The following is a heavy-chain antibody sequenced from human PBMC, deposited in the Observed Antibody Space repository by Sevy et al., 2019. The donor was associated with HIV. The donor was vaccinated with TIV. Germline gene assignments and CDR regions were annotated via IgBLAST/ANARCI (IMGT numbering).Heavy chain of an antibody. D-gene: IGHD3-22*01. J-gene: IGHJ4*02. CDR3: ARVNYYDSTGSVDY. V-gene: IGHV3-11*01. CDR2: ISSSGSTI. Sequence: GGSLRLSCAASEFTFSDYYMSWIRQAPGKGLEWVSYISSSGSTIYYADSVKGRFTISRDNAKNSLYLRMNSLRAEDTAVHYCARVNYYDSTGSVDYWGQGTLVTVSS. CDR1: EFTFSDYY.